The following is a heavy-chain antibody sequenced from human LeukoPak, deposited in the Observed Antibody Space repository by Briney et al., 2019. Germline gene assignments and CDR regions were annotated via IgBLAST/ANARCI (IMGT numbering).Heavy chain of an antibody. Sequence: GGSLRLSCAASGFTFSSYWMHWVRQAPGKGLVWVSRINTDGRITNYADSVKGRFTISRDNSKNTLYLQMNSLRAEDTAVYYCAKVSVAAAEIDYWGQGTLVTVSS. CDR2: INTDGRIT. V-gene: IGHV3-74*01. CDR3: AKVSVAAAEIDY. D-gene: IGHD6-13*01. CDR1: GFTFSSYW. J-gene: IGHJ4*02.